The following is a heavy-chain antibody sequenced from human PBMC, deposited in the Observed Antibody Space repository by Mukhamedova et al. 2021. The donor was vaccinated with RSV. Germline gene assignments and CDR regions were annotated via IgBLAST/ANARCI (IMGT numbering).Heavy chain of an antibody. J-gene: IGHJ4*02. CDR3: ARPHYHDSSGYYLFDY. CDR2: ISNDGSNR. V-gene: IGHV3-30*04. D-gene: IGHD3-22*01. CDR1: A. Sequence: AMHWVRQAPGKGLEWVSFISNDGSNRYYADSVKGRFTISRDNSKNTLYLQMNSLRAEDTAVYYCARPHYHDSSGYYLFDYLGQGT.